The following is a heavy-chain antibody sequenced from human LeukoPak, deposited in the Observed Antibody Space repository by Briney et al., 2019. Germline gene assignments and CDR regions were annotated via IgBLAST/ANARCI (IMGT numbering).Heavy chain of an antibody. CDR1: GFTFSSYS. CDR2: ISSSSSYI. V-gene: IGHV3-21*01. D-gene: IGHD3-16*01. Sequence: PGGSLRLSCAASGFTFSSYSMNWVRQAPGKGLEWVSSISSSSSYIYYADSVKGRFTISRDNAKNSLYLQMNSLRAEGTAVYYCARVLGGEDAFDIWGQGTMVTVSS. J-gene: IGHJ3*02. CDR3: ARVLGGEDAFDI.